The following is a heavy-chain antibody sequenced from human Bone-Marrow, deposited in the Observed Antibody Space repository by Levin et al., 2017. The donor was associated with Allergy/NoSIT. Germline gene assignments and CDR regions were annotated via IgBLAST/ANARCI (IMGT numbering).Heavy chain of an antibody. J-gene: IGHJ3*02. CDR2: FDPENDKT. CDR1: GYTLSKLS. D-gene: IGHD1-14*01. Sequence: GESLKISCKVSGYTLSKLSMHWVRQAPGKGPEWMGGFDPENDKTIYAQKFQGRVTMTEDTSTDTAYMELTSLRSADTAVYYCATDLPFCREGICDEALDMWGQGTMVTVSS. CDR3: ATDLPFCREGICDEALDM. V-gene: IGHV1-24*01.